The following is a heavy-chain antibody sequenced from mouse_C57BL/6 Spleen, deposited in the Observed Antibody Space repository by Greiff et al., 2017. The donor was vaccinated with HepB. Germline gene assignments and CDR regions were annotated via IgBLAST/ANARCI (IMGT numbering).Heavy chain of an antibody. J-gene: IGHJ2*01. V-gene: IGHV1-80*01. D-gene: IGHD1-1*01. CDR2: IYPGDGDT. CDR1: GYAFSSYW. Sequence: VQLQESGAELVKPGASVKISCKASGYAFSSYWMNWVKQRPGKGLEWIGQIYPGDGDTNYNGKFKGKATLTADKSSSTAYMQLSSLTSEDSAVYFCARGITTVVATFDYWGQGTTLTVSS. CDR3: ARGITTVVATFDY.